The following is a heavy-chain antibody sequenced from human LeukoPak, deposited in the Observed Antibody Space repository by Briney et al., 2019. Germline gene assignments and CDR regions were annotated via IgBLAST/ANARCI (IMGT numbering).Heavy chain of an antibody. CDR1: GFTLSTYW. Sequence: GGSLRLSCAASGFTLSTYWMHWVRQAPGKGLVWVSRIKSDGGTNYADSVKGRFTISRDNAKKTVSLQMNSLRPEDTGVYYCARAPSEIGGYYPEYFRHWGQGALVTVSS. CDR2: IKSDGGT. V-gene: IGHV3-74*01. CDR3: ARAPSEIGGYYPEYFRH. J-gene: IGHJ1*01. D-gene: IGHD3-22*01.